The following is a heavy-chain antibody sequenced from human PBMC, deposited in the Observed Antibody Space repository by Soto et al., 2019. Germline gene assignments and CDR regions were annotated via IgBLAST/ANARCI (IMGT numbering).Heavy chain of an antibody. J-gene: IGHJ4*02. D-gene: IGHD6-19*01. V-gene: IGHV4-30-2*01. CDR2: IYHSGST. Sequence: QLQLQESGSGLVKPSQTLSLTCAVSGGSISSGGYSWSWIRQPPGKGLEWIGYIYHSGSTYYNPSRKSRGTSLVDRAKTQFSRTLGSVTAADTPVYYWARAGGLGAVAADYWGRGTLVTVSS. CDR3: ARAGGLGAVAADY. CDR1: GGSISSGGYS.